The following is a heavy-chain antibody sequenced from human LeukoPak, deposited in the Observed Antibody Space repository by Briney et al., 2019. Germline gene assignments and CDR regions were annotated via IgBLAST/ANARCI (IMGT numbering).Heavy chain of an antibody. CDR1: GGSISSYY. Sequence: SGTLSLTCTVSGGSISSYYRSWIRQPPGKGLEWIGYIYYSGSTNYNPSLKSRVTISVDTSKNQFSLKLSSVTAADTAVYYCAREREGDFDYWGQGTLVTVSS. CDR3: AREREGDFDY. V-gene: IGHV4-59*01. D-gene: IGHD5-24*01. J-gene: IGHJ4*02. CDR2: IYYSGST.